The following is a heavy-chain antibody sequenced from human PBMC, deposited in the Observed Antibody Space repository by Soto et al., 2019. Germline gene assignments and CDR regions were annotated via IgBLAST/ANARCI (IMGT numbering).Heavy chain of an antibody. D-gene: IGHD4-17*01. CDR1: GDTFASFG. CDR3: ARDQDYLTDRSRQC. CDR2: ISAYNGNT. J-gene: IGHJ1*01. Sequence: ASVKLSCKASGDTFASFGFSWVRQAPGQGLEWLGWISAYNGNTHYAQKVRDRVTLTTGTSTNTAYMELRSLTSDDTAVYYCARDQDYLTDRSRQCWGEGNRVIVST. V-gene: IGHV1-18*01.